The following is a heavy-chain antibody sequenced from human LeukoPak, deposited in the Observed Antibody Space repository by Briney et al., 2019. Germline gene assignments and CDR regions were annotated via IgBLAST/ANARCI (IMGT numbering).Heavy chain of an antibody. CDR1: GLTFSNYA. Sequence: PGGSLRLSCAASGLTFSNYAMHWVRQTPGKGLEWVSAISGSGGSTYYADSVKGRFTISRHNSKNTLYLQMNSLRAEDTAVYYCASLPYYYDSSGYVYWGQGTLVTVSS. J-gene: IGHJ4*02. CDR3: ASLPYYYDSSGYVY. CDR2: ISGSGGST. D-gene: IGHD3-22*01. V-gene: IGHV3-23*01.